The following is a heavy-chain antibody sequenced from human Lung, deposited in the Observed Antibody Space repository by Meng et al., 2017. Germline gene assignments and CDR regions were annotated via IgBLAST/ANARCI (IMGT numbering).Heavy chain of an antibody. CDR3: AKEAAMAS. Sequence: EVQSMESGGGLVQPGGSLRLSCAASGFTFTAFSMTWVRQAPGKGLEWVSTISSTGDSTFYPDSVKGRFIVSRDNSKNTLYLQMNSLRAEDTAIYYCAKEAAMASWGQGTLVTVSS. V-gene: IGHV3-23*01. J-gene: IGHJ5*02. CDR2: ISSTGDST. D-gene: IGHD5-18*01. CDR1: GFTFTAFS.